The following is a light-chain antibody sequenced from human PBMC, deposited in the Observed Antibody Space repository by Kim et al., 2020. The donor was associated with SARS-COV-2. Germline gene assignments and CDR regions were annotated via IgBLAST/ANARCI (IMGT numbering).Light chain of an antibody. CDR3: QAWDRTTVV. CDR1: KLGNKY. Sequence: SYELTQPPSVSVSPGQTASITCSGDKLGNKYTCWYQQKPGQSPVLVIYQDSKRPSGIPERFSGSNSGNTAPLTISGTQAMDEAVYYCQAWDRTTVVFGGG. CDR2: QDS. V-gene: IGLV3-1*01. J-gene: IGLJ3*02.